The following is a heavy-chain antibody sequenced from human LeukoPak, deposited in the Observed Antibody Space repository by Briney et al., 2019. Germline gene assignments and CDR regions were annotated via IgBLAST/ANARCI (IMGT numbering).Heavy chain of an antibody. CDR2: ISGSGGST. J-gene: IGHJ4*02. CDR1: GSGFTFGNFG. CDR3: AKDARITMVRGARVAFDY. V-gene: IGHV3-23*01. Sequence: GGSLRLSCEASGSGFTFGNFGMSWVRQAPGKGLEWVSAISGSGGSTYYADSVKGRFTISRDNSKNTLYLQMNSLRAEDTAVYYCAKDARITMVRGARVAFDYWGQGTLVTVSS. D-gene: IGHD3-10*01.